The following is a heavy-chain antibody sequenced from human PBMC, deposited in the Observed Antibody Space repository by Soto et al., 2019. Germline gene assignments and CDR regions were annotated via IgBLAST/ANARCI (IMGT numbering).Heavy chain of an antibody. J-gene: IGHJ4*02. Sequence: QVQLQESGPGLVKPSETLSLTCTVSGGSVSSGSYYWSWIRQPPGKGLEWIGYIYYSGSTNYNPSLKSRVTISVDTSKNQFSLKLSSVTAADTAVYYCASTRVNVDYWGQGTLVTVSS. CDR1: GGSVSSGSYY. CDR3: ASTRVNVDY. CDR2: IYYSGST. V-gene: IGHV4-61*01.